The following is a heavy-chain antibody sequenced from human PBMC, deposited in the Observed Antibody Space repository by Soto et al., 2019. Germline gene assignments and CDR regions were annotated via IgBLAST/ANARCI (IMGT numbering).Heavy chain of an antibody. CDR1: GDSISSGVYY. J-gene: IGHJ2*01. V-gene: IGHV4-31*03. CDR2: IYHSGNT. CDR3: ARGDWGSRRSFDR. Sequence: QVQLQESGPGLVKPSQTLSLTCTVSGDSISSGVYYWSWIRQPPEKGLEWIAYIYHSGNTYYNPSDSKGIAISVDKTKNKSSLRVTSMSAADTAIYYCARGDWGSRRSFDRWGRGTLVTVSS. D-gene: IGHD7-27*01.